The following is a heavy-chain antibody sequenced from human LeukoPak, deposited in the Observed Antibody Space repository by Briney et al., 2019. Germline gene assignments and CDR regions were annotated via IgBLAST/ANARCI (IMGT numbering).Heavy chain of an antibody. CDR3: ARRLDC. CDR1: GFTFSSYA. V-gene: IGHV3-30*04. CDR2: ISYDGSNK. Sequence: PGGSLRLACAASGFTFSSYAMHWVRQAPGKGLEWVAVISYDGSNKDYADSVKGRFTISRDNSKNTLYLQMNSLRAEDTAVYYCARRLDCWGQGTLVTVSS. J-gene: IGHJ4*02.